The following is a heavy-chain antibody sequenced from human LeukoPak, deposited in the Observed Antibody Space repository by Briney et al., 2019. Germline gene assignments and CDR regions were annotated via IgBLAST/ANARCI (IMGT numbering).Heavy chain of an antibody. CDR2: ISGSGGST. Sequence: GGSLRLSCAASGFTFSSYAMSWVRQAPGKGLEWVSAISGSGGSTYYADSVKGRFTISRDNSKNTLYLQMNSLRAEDTAVYYCAKYGGSGSSWYQDFDYWGRGTLVTVSS. J-gene: IGHJ4*02. CDR1: GFTFSSYA. V-gene: IGHV3-23*01. CDR3: AKYGGSGSSWYQDFDY. D-gene: IGHD6-13*01.